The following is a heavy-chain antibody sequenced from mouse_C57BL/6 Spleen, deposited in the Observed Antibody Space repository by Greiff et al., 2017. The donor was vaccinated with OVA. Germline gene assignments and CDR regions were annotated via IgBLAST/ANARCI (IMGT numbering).Heavy chain of an antibody. J-gene: IGHJ2*01. Sequence: VKLQESGAELVKPGASVKLSCKASGYTFTSYWMHWVKQRPGQGLEWIGMIHPNSGSTNYNEKFKSKATLTVDKSSSTAYMQLSSLTSEDSAVYYCAREGPTGYFDYWGQGTTLTVSS. CDR3: AREGPTGYFDY. V-gene: IGHV1-64*01. CDR2: IHPNSGST. D-gene: IGHD1-1*01. CDR1: GYTFTSYW.